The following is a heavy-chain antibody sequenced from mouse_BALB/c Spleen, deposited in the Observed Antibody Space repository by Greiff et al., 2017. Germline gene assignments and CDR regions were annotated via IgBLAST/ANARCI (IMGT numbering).Heavy chain of an antibody. CDR2: ISTYYGNT. CDR3: ARGDWDYAMDY. V-gene: IGHV1-67*01. Sequence: VQGVESGPELVRPGVSVKISCKGSGYTFTDYAMHWVKQSHAKSLEWIGVISTYYGNTNYNQKFKGKATMTVDKSSSTAYMELARLTSEDSAIYYCARGDWDYAMDYWGQGTSVTVSS. D-gene: IGHD4-1*01. J-gene: IGHJ4*01. CDR1: GYTFTDYA.